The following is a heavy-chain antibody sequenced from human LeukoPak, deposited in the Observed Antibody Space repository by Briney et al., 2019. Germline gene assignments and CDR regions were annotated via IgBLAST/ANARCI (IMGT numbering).Heavy chain of an antibody. J-gene: IGHJ4*02. CDR2: ISSSSSYI. CDR3: ARAESSLEMVRGVPPY. Sequence: GGSLRLSCAASGFTFSSYSMNWVRQAPGKGLEWVSSISSSSSYIYYADSVKGRFTISRDNAKNSLYLQMNSLRAEDTAVYYCARAESSLEMVRGVPPYWGQGTLVTVSS. CDR1: GFTFSSYS. V-gene: IGHV3-21*01. D-gene: IGHD3-10*01.